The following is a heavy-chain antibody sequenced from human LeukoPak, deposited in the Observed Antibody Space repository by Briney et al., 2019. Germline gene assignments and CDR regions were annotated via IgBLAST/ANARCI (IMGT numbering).Heavy chain of an antibody. J-gene: IGHJ3*02. CDR2: IYPDESDT. Sequence: GESLKISCKGSGYIFSHYWIVWVRQMPGKGLEWMGIIYPDESDTRYSPSFQGQVTFSADKSITTAYMQWSSLEASDTAMYYCARRTTSDAFDIWGQGTIVTVSS. CDR1: GYIFSHYW. D-gene: IGHD4-17*01. V-gene: IGHV5-51*01. CDR3: ARRTTSDAFDI.